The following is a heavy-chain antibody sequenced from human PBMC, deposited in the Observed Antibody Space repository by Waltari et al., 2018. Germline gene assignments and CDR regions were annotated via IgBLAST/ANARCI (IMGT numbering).Heavy chain of an antibody. Sequence: QVQLQESGPGLVKPSETLSLTCAVSGYSISSCSSWGWLRQPPGKGLEWIGSIYYSGSTYYNPSLKSRVTISVDTSKNQFSLKLSSVTAADTAVYYCVSIGVITLNNFDYWGQGTLVTVSS. D-gene: IGHD3-22*01. J-gene: IGHJ4*02. CDR1: GYSISSCSS. CDR3: VSIGVITLNNFDY. CDR2: IYYSGST. V-gene: IGHV4-38-2*01.